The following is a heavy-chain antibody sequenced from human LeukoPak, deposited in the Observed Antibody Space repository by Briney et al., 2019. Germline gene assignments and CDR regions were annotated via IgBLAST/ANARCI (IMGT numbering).Heavy chain of an antibody. CDR1: GFTFSSYA. J-gene: IGHJ6*02. CDR2: ISYDGSNK. V-gene: IGHV3-30-3*01. Sequence: GGSLRLSCAASGFTFSSYAMHWVRQAPGKGLEWVAVISYDGSNKYYADSVKGRFTISRDNSKNTLYLQMNSLRAEDTAVYYYAREAYYDFWSGYYDGMDVWGQGTRSPSP. D-gene: IGHD3-3*01. CDR3: AREAYYDFWSGYYDGMDV.